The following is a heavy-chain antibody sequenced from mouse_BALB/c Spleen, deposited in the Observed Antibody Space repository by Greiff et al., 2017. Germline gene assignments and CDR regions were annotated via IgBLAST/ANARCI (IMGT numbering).Heavy chain of an antibody. D-gene: IGHD2-3*01. CDR2: IRNKANGYTT. CDR1: GFTFTDYY. V-gene: IGHV7-3*02. CDR3: ARGIYDGYYGAMDY. J-gene: IGHJ4*01. Sequence: DVKLVESGGGLVQPGGSLRLSCATSGFTFTDYYMSWVRQPPGKALEWLGFIRNKANGYTTEYSASVKGRFTISRDNSQSILYLQMNTLRAEDSATYYCARGIYDGYYGAMDYWGQGTSVTVSS.